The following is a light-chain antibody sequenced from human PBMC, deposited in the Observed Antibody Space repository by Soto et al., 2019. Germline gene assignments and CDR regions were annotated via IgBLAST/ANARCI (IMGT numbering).Light chain of an antibody. J-gene: IGLJ1*01. CDR3: QSYDSSLSEV. CDR1: SSNIGAGYD. CDR2: GNS. Sequence: QSVLTQPPSVSGAPGQRVTISCTGSSSNIGAGYDVHWYQQLPGTAPKLLIHGNSNRPSGVPDRFSGSKSGTSASLAITGLQAEDEADYYCQSYDSSLSEVFGTGTKLTVL. V-gene: IGLV1-40*01.